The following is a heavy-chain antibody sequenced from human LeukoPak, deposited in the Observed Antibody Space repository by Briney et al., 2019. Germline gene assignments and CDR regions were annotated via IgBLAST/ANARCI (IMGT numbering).Heavy chain of an antibody. CDR2: IKSKTDGGTT. CDR1: GFTFSNAW. CDR3: TTDQGGFRYSSWNSA. D-gene: IGHD6-13*01. J-gene: IGHJ5*02. Sequence: GGSLRLSCAASGFTFSNAWMSWVRQAPGKGLEWVGRIKSKTDGGTTDYAAPVKGRFTIPRDDSKNTLYLQMNSLKTEDTAVYYCTTDQGGFRYSSWNSAWGQGTLVTVSS. V-gene: IGHV3-15*01.